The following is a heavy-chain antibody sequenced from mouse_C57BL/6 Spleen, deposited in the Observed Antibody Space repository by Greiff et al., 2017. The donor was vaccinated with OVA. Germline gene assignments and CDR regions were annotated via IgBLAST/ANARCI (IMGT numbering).Heavy chain of an antibody. CDR3: ARKELYDGYYNAMDY. Sequence: QVQLQQSGAELARPGASVKLSCKASGYTFTSYGISWVKQRTGQGLEWIGEIYPRSGNTYYNEKFKGKATLTADKSSSTAYMELRSRTAEDSAVYFCARKELYDGYYNAMDYWGQGTSVTVSS. CDR2: IYPRSGNT. D-gene: IGHD2-3*01. J-gene: IGHJ4*01. CDR1: GYTFTSYG. V-gene: IGHV1-81*01.